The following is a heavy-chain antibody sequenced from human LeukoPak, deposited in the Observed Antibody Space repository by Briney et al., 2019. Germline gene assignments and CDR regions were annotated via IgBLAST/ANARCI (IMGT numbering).Heavy chain of an antibody. CDR3: ARDVSSSFDY. Sequence: SETLSLTCTVSGGSISSSTYYWGWIRQPPGKGLEWVGSLYYSGSTYYNPSLKSRVTISVDTSKNQFSLKLSSVTAADTAVYYCARDVSSSFDYWGQGTLVTVSS. CDR1: GGSISSSTYY. V-gene: IGHV4-39*07. J-gene: IGHJ4*02. D-gene: IGHD6-13*01. CDR2: LYYSGST.